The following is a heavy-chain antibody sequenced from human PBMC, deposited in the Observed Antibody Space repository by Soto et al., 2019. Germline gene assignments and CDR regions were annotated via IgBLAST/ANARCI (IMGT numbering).Heavy chain of an antibody. CDR1: GYTFISHG. Sequence: QVQLVQSGVEVKKPGASVKVSCKASGYTFISHGISWVRQAPGQGLEWMGWISGKNGNTNYAQKLQGRVTLTTDTFTSTAYMELRSLRSDDTAVYYCARVSSSIVVVPDYRMDVWGQGTTVTVSS. D-gene: IGHD2-15*01. V-gene: IGHV1-18*04. CDR3: ARVSSSIVVVPDYRMDV. CDR2: ISGKNGNT. J-gene: IGHJ6*02.